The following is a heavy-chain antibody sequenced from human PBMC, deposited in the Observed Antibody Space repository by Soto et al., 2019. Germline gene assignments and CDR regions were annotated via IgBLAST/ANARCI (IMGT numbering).Heavy chain of an antibody. D-gene: IGHD2-2*02. CDR1: GGSISSGGYS. J-gene: IGHJ5*02. CDR3: ARGPLECSSTSCYTHWFDP. Sequence: NPSETLSLTCAVSGGSISSGGYSWSWIRQPPGKGLEWIGYIYHSGSTYYNPSLKSRVTISVDRSKNQFSLKLSSVTAADTAVYYCARGPLECSSTSCYTHWFDPWGQGTLVTVSS. CDR2: IYHSGST. V-gene: IGHV4-30-2*01.